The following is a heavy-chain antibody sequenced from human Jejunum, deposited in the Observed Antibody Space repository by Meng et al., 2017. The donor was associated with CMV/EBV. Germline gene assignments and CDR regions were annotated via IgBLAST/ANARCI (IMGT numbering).Heavy chain of an antibody. CDR2: INTNTGNP. CDR1: GYTFTGYY. CDR3: ARVAPSGYRYFDY. D-gene: IGHD3-3*01. V-gene: IGHV7-4-1*02. J-gene: IGHJ4*02. Sequence: QVQVGQPGAEVTEPGASVKVSGKASGYTFTGYYMHWVRQAPGQGLEWMGWINTNTGNPTYAQGFTGRFVFSLDTSVSTAYLQISSLKAEDTAVYYCARVAPSGYRYFDYWGQGTLVTVSS.